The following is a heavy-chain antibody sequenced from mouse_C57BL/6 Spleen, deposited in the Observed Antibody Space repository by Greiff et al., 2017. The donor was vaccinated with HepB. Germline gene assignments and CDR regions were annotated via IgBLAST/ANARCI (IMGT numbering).Heavy chain of an antibody. CDR2: IYPRAGST. V-gene: IGHV1-85*01. CDR1: GYTFTSYD. J-gene: IGHJ4*01. Sequence: VQLQQSGPELVKPGASVKLSCKASGYTFTSYDINWVKQRPGQGLEWIGWIYPRAGSTKYNEKFKGKATLTVDKSSSTAYMELHSLTSEDSAVYFCAIKLLRNAMDYWGQGTSVTVSS. D-gene: IGHD1-1*01. CDR3: AIKLLRNAMDY.